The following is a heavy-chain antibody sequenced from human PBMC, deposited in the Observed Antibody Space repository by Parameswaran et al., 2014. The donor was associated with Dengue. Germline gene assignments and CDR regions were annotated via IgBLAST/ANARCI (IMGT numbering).Heavy chain of an antibody. V-gene: IGHV1-69*01. J-gene: IGHJ6*01. Sequence: WVRQAPGQGLEWMGGIMPLFDATTYAQKFRGRLTITADESTSTAYMELSSLRSEDTAVYYCARNRAVVVTAHVNYGMDVWGPRDHGHRLL. CDR2: IMPLFDAT. D-gene: IGHD2-21*02. CDR3: ARNRAVVVTAHVNYGMDV.